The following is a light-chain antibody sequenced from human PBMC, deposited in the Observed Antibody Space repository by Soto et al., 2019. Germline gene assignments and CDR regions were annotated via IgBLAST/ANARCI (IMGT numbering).Light chain of an antibody. CDR3: MQAVQTPRT. CDR2: LGS. V-gene: IGKV2-28*01. CDR1: QSLLHSNGYIY. J-gene: IGKJ2*01. Sequence: DIVMTQSPLSLPVTPGEPASISCRSSQSLLHSNGYIYLDWYLQKPGQSPQLLIYLGSNRASGVPDRFSGSGSGTDFTLKISRVEAEDVGVYYCMQAVQTPRTFGQGTKLEIK.